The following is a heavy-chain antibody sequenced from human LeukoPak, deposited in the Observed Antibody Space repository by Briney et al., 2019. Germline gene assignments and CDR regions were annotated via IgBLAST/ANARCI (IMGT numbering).Heavy chain of an antibody. CDR1: GFTFSSYV. D-gene: IGHD1-7*01. CDR2: ISENGGGA. J-gene: IGHJ4*02. V-gene: IGHV3-23*01. Sequence: QTGGSLRLSCAASGFTFSSYVMGWVRQAQGKGLEWVSAISENGGGADYADSVRGRFTISRDNSQNTMYQQMNSLRAEDTAVYYCAKRTGVTELHFDHWGQGTLVTVSS. CDR3: AKRTGVTELHFDH.